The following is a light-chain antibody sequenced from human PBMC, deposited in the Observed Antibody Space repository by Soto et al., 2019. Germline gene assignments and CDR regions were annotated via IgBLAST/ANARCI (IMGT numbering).Light chain of an antibody. J-gene: IGLJ2*01. CDR3: TSYAGSNKGVI. CDR1: SSDVGAYKY. Sequence: QSALTQPPSASGSPGQSVTISCTGTSSDVGAYKYVSWYQQHPGKAPKLMMSEVSKRPSGVPDRFSGSKSGNTASLTVSGLQAEDEADYFCTSYAGSNKGVIFGGGTQLTVL. V-gene: IGLV2-8*01. CDR2: EVS.